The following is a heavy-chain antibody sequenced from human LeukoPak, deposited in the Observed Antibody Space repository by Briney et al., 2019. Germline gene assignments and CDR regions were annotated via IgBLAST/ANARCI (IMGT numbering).Heavy chain of an antibody. Sequence: GGSLRLSCAASGFTFSIYAMSWVRQAPGKGLEWVSAISGSGGSTYYADSVKGRFTISRDNSKNTLYLQMNSLRAEDTAVYYCAKGVGSGSNWGDDAFDIWGQGTMVTVSS. CDR1: GFTFSIYA. CDR3: AKGVGSGSNWGDDAFDI. D-gene: IGHD1-26*01. J-gene: IGHJ3*02. CDR2: ISGSGGST. V-gene: IGHV3-23*01.